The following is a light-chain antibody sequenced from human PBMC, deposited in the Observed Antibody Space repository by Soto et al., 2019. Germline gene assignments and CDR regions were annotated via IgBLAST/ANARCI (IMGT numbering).Light chain of an antibody. CDR2: DAS. V-gene: IGKV1-33*01. CDR1: QAISNY. Sequence: DIQMTQSPSSLSASVGDMVTITCQASQAISNYLNWYQQKPGKAPKLLIFDASNVETGVPSRFSGSGSWTDLTVTIHCLQPEDSATDYCHQYEYLPLTFGGGTKVAI. CDR3: HQYEYLPLT. J-gene: IGKJ4*01.